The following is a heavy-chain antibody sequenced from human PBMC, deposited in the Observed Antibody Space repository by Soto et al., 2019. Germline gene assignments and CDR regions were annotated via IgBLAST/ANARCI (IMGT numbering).Heavy chain of an antibody. CDR3: ANDPTFCSIGSHFLDNCFDP. D-gene: IGHD3-3*01. J-gene: IGHJ5*02. CDR2: ISYDGSHE. CDR1: GFTFSNYG. V-gene: IGHV3-30*18. Sequence: QVQLVESGGGVVQPGRSLRLSCAASGFTFSNYGMHWVRQTPGKGLEWVAVISYDGSHEFYTDSVKGRLTISRDNSKNTIYLQMNSLKTEDTAMYYCANDPTFCSIGSHFLDNCFDPWGQGTLVTVSS.